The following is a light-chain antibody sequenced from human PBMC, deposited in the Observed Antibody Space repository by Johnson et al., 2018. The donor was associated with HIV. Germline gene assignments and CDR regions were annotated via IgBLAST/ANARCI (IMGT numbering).Light chain of an antibody. Sequence: QFVLTQPPSVSAAPGQKVTISCSGSSSTIGTNYVSWYQQFPGTAPKLLIFDKNKRPSGIPDRFSASQSGTSATLAITGLQTGDEADYYCGTWDTSPGAHYVFGSGTKVTVL. CDR2: DKN. CDR3: GTWDTSPGAHYV. J-gene: IGLJ1*01. CDR1: SSTIGTNY. V-gene: IGLV1-51*01.